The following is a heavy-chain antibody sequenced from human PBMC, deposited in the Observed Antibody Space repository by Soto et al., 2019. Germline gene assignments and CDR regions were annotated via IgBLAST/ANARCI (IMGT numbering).Heavy chain of an antibody. D-gene: IGHD6-13*01. CDR1: GFTFSSYW. V-gene: IGHV3-74*01. CDR3: ARDQGSSSWYGDDFDI. J-gene: IGHJ3*02. Sequence: GGSLRLSCAASGFTFSSYWMHWVRQAPGKGLVWVSRINSDGSSTSYADSVKGRFTISRDNAKNTLYLQMNSLRAEDTAVYYCARDQGSSSWYGDDFDIWGQGTMVTVS. CDR2: INSDGSST.